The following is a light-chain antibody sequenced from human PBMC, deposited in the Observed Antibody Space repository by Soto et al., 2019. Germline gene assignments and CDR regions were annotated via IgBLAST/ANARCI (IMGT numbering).Light chain of an antibody. Sequence: DIQLTQSPSFLSASVGDRVTITRRASQGISSYLAWYQQQSGKAPKLLIYAASTLQSGVPSRFSGSGSGTEFTLTISSLQPEDFATYYCQQLNIYPPTFGGGTKVDIK. V-gene: IGKV1-9*01. CDR1: QGISSY. CDR3: QQLNIYPPT. CDR2: AAS. J-gene: IGKJ4*01.